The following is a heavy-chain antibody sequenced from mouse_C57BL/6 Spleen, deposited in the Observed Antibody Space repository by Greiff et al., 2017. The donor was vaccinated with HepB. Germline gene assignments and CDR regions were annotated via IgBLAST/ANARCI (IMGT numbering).Heavy chain of an antibody. D-gene: IGHD1-1*01. CDR3: ARWLYVSRGTYYAMDY. V-gene: IGHV1-82*01. CDR1: GYAFSSSW. Sequence: QVQLQQSGPELVKPGASVKISCKASGYAFSSSWMNWVKQRPGTGLEWIGRIYPGDGDTNYNGKFKGKATLTADKSSSTAYMQLSSLTSEDSAVYFCARWLYVSRGTYYAMDYWGQGTSVTVSS. J-gene: IGHJ4*01. CDR2: IYPGDGDT.